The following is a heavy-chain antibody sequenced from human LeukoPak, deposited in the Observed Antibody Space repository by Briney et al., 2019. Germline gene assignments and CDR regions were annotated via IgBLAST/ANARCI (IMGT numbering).Heavy chain of an antibody. CDR2: ITGRGVRT. CDR1: GFTFSRYG. CDR3: ANGAHPDSSHYYFDY. V-gene: IGHV3-23*01. J-gene: IGHJ4*02. D-gene: IGHD2-2*01. Sequence: PGRSLRLSCAASGFTFSRYGMSWVRQAPGKGLEWVSAITGRGVRTYNGDSVKGRFTISRDTSKNTVYLQMNSLRGDDTAVYYCANGAHPDSSHYYFDYWGQGALVTVSS.